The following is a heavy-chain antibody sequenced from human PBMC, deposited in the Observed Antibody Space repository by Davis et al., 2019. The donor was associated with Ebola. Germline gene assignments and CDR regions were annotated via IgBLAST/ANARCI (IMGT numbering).Heavy chain of an antibody. Sequence: PGGSLRLSCAVSGFTFSSYGMHWVRQAPGKGLEWVAVISYDGSDKYYADSVKGRFTISRDNSKNTLYLQMNSLRAEDTAVYYCAKDPPRRARYCSGGSCYHQQENWGQGTLVTVSS. CDR3: AKDPPRRARYCSGGSCYHQQEN. CDR1: GFTFSSYG. D-gene: IGHD2-15*01. CDR2: ISYDGSDK. V-gene: IGHV3-30*18. J-gene: IGHJ4*02.